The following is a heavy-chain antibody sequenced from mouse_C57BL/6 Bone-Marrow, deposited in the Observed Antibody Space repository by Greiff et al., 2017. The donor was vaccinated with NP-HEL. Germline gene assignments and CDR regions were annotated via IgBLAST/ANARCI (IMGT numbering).Heavy chain of an antibody. Sequence: VKLQESGVELVRPGTSVKMSCKASGYTFTNYWIGWAKQRPGHGLEWIGDIYPGGGYTNYNEKFKGKATLTADKSSSTAYMQFSSLTSEDSAIYYCARDGGYWGQGTTLTVSS. CDR1: GYTFTNYW. V-gene: IGHV1-63*01. CDR2: IYPGGGYT. CDR3: ARDGGY. D-gene: IGHD2-3*01. J-gene: IGHJ2*01.